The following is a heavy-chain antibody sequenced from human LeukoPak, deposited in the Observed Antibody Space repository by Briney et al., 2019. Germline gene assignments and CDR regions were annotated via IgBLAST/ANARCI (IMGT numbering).Heavy chain of an antibody. D-gene: IGHD2-2*01. CDR2: ISSSSSTI. CDR1: GFTFSSYS. J-gene: IGHJ6*02. Sequence: GGSLRLSCAASGFTFSSYSMNWVRQAPGKGLEWVLYISSSSSTIYYADSVKGRFTISRDNAKNSLYLQMNSLRAEDTAVYYCARDSVYCSSTSCYLGDYYYYGMDVWGQGTTVTVSS. CDR3: ARDSVYCSSTSCYLGDYYYYGMDV. V-gene: IGHV3-48*01.